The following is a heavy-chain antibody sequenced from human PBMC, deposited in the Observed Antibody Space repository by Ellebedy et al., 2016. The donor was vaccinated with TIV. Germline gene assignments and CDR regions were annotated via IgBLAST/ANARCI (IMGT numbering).Heavy chain of an antibody. D-gene: IGHD3-10*01. CDR2: IYPGDSDT. V-gene: IGHV5-51*01. J-gene: IGHJ3*02. CDR1: AYIFTTYW. CDR3: ARQGSPGAFDI. Sequence: ASVKVSCKGSAYIFTTYWIGWVRQMPGKGLEWMGIIYPGDSDTRYSPSFQGQVTISADKSISTACLQWSSLKASDTAMYYCARQGSPGAFDIWGQGTMVTVSS.